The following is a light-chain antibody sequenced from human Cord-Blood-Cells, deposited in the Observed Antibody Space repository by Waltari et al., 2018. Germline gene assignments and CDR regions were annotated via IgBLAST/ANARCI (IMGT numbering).Light chain of an antibody. CDR1: QSVSSSY. CDR3: QQYGSYT. Sequence: EIVLTQSPGTLSLSPGERATLSCRASQSVSSSYLAWYQQKPGQAPRVLIYGASSRATCIPDRFSGRGSVTDFTLTISRLEPEDFAVYYCQQYGSYTFGQGTKLEIK. CDR2: GAS. V-gene: IGKV3-20*01. J-gene: IGKJ2*01.